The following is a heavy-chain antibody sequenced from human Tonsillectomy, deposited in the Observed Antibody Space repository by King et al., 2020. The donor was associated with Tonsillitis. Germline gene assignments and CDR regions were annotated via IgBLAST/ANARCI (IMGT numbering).Heavy chain of an antibody. Sequence: VQLVESGGGLVQPGGSLRLSCAASGFTFSSYWMHWVRQAPGKGLVWVSRINSDGSATSYADSVKGRFTISRDNAKNTLYLQMNSLRAEDTAVYYCARAGYDFWYGMDVWGQGTTVTVSS. J-gene: IGHJ6*02. CDR1: GFTFSSYW. V-gene: IGHV3-74*01. D-gene: IGHD3-3*01. CDR2: INSDGSAT. CDR3: ARAGYDFWYGMDV.